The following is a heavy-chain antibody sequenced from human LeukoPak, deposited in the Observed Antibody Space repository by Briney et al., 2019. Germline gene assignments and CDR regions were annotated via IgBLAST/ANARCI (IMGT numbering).Heavy chain of an antibody. CDR1: GFTFSSYW. CDR2: IKQGGSEK. J-gene: IGHJ5*02. Sequence: GGSLRLSCAASGFTFSSYWMSWVRQAPGKGLEWVANIKQGGSEKYYVDSVKGRFTISRDNAKNSLYLQMNSLRAEDTAVYYCAKDQIDSDPPHWFDPWGQGTLVTVSS. CDR3: AKDQIDSDPPHWFDP. D-gene: IGHD3-9*01. V-gene: IGHV3-7*01.